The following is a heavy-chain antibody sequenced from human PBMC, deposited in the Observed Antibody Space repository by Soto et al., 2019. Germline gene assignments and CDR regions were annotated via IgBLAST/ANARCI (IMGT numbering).Heavy chain of an antibody. D-gene: IGHD3-22*01. V-gene: IGHV4-31*03. CDR2: IYYSGST. CDR3: ARNVDSSGYFDY. Sequence: SETLSLTCTVSGGSISSGGYYWSWIRQHPGKGLEWIGYIYYSGSTYYNPSLKSRVTISVDTSKNQFSLKLSSVTAADTAVYYCARNVDSSGYFDYWGQGTLVTVS. J-gene: IGHJ4*02. CDR1: GGSISSGGYY.